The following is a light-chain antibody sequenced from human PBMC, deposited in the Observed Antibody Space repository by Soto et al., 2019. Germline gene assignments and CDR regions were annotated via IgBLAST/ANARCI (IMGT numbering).Light chain of an antibody. V-gene: IGLV6-57*04. CDR1: SGSIANNY. CDR2: ENN. J-gene: IGLJ2*01. Sequence: FMLTQPHSVSESPGKTLSISCTRSSGSIANNYVQWYQQRPGSAPTTVIYENNQRLSGVPDRFSGSTDGSSTSASLTISGLQTEDEADYYCQSYDSDFVVFGGGTKLTVL. CDR3: QSYDSDFVV.